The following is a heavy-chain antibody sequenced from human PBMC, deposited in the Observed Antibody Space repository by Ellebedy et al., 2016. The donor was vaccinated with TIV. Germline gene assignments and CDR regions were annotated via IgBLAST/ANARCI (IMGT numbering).Heavy chain of an antibody. CDR2: IRSKANNYAT. V-gene: IGHV3-73*01. CDR3: VHIVVVTATGY. CDR1: EFTFSGSA. D-gene: IGHD2-21*02. Sequence: PGGSLRLSCAASEFTFSGSAMHWVRQASGKGLEWVGRIRSKANNYATAYAASVKGRFTISRDDSKNTAYLQMNSLETEDTAVYYCVHIVVVTATGYWGQGTLVTVSS. J-gene: IGHJ4*02.